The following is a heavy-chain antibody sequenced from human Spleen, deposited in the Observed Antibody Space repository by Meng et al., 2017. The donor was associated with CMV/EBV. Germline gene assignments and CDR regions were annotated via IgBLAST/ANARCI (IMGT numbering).Heavy chain of an antibody. J-gene: IGHJ4*02. V-gene: IGHV4-39*07. Sequence: SETLSLTCSVSGDSIRSSSHYWGWVRQPPGKGLEWIGEINHSGSTNYNPSLKSRVTISVDTSKNQFSLKLSSVTAADTAVYYCARVGFWSGPDYWGQGTLVTVSS. CDR1: GDSIRSSSHY. CDR3: ARVGFWSGPDY. D-gene: IGHD3-3*01. CDR2: INHSGST.